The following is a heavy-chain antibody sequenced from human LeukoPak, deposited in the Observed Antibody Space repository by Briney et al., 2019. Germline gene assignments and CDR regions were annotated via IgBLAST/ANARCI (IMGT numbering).Heavy chain of an antibody. CDR3: VRGLQRHYLGVAVAGRRRWFDP. D-gene: IGHD6-13*01. Sequence: GGSLRLSCAASGFTFSGPAMHWVRQASGKGLEWVGHIRSKTHNYATAYAASVKGRFTISRDNAKNTLYLQMNSLRAEDTAIYYCVRGLQRHYLGVAVAGRRRWFDPWGQGTLVTVSS. CDR2: IRSKTHNYAT. J-gene: IGHJ5*02. V-gene: IGHV3-73*01. CDR1: GFTFSGPA.